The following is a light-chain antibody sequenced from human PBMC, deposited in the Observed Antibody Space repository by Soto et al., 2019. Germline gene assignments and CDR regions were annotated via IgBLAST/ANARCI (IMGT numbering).Light chain of an antibody. CDR3: SSYAGSNNLL. CDR1: SSDVAFYNH. V-gene: IGLV2-14*01. J-gene: IGLJ2*01. Sequence: QSALTQPASVSGSPGQSITISCTGTSSDVAFYNHVSWYQQHPGKAPKLLIYEVNNRPSGVSHRFSGSKSGNTASLTISGLQPEDEADYYCSSYAGSNNLLFGGGTKVTVL. CDR2: EVN.